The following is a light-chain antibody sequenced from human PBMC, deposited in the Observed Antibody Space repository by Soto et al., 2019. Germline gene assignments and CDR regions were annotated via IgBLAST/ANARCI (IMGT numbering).Light chain of an antibody. CDR3: QQYGSSPWT. CDR2: GVS. CDR1: QSVSRNF. V-gene: IGKV3-20*01. J-gene: IGKJ1*01. Sequence: ESVWTQSPGTLALSPAERATLSCRASQSVSRNFLAWYQQKPGQAPRLRIYGVSSRATGIPDRCSGRRSGTDCTITISRLQPEDLPVYVCQQYGSSPWTFGRGTKVDIK.